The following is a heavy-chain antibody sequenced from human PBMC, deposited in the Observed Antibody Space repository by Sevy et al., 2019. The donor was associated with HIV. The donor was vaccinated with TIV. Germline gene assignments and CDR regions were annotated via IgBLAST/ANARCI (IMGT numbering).Heavy chain of an antibody. CDR2: ISYDGSNK. CDR3: ARDKVLQVPYYYYGMDV. D-gene: IGHD4-4*01. J-gene: IGHJ6*02. Sequence: GGSLRLSCAASGFTFSSYAMHWVRQAPGKGLEWVAVISYDGSNKYYADSVKGRFTISRDNSKNTLYLQMNSLRAEDTAVYYCARDKVLQVPYYYYGMDVWGQGTTVTVSS. CDR1: GFTFSSYA. V-gene: IGHV3-30-3*01.